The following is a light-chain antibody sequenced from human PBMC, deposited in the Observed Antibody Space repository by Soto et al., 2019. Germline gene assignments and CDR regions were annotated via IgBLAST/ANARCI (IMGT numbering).Light chain of an antibody. V-gene: IGKV1-8*01. CDR2: AAS. Sequence: AIRMTQSPSSLSASTGDRVTITCRASQGISSYLAWYQQKPGKAPKLLIYAASTLQSGVPSRFSGSGSGTDFTLTMSCLQSEDLATYYWHQYYSYPRTFGQGTRVEIK. CDR3: HQYYSYPRT. CDR1: QGISSY. J-gene: IGKJ1*01.